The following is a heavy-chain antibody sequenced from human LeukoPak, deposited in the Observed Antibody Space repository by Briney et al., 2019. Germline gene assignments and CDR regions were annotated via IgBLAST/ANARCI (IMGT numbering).Heavy chain of an antibody. D-gene: IGHD3-22*01. CDR1: GFTVSSNY. CDR2: VYSDDST. Sequence: PGGSLRLSCAASGFTVSSNYMSWVRQAPGKGLEWVSVVYSDDSTYDADSVKGRFTISRDNSKNTLYLQMNSPRAADTAVYYCAGGSGYYFDYWGQGTLVTVSS. V-gene: IGHV3-66*01. J-gene: IGHJ4*02. CDR3: AGGSGYYFDY.